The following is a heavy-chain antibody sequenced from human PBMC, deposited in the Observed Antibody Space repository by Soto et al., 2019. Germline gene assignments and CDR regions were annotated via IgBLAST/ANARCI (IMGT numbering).Heavy chain of an antibody. CDR2: IYPDESDT. V-gene: IGHV5-51*01. CDR3: ARPIAVAGIYYFDY. J-gene: IGHJ4*02. CDR1: GGHVSRYW. D-gene: IGHD6-19*01. Sequence: GDSVKRSGEGCGGHVSRYWRGWVRQQHGKGLEWMAIIYPDESDTRYSPSFQGQVTISADKSISTAYLQWSSLKASDTAMYYCARPIAVAGIYYFDYWGQGTLVTVSS.